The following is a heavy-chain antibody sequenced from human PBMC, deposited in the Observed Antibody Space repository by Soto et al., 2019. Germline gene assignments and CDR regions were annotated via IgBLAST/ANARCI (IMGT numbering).Heavy chain of an antibody. CDR1: GGSISSSGYS. V-gene: IGHV4-30-2*01. CDR2: VYHSGST. Sequence: QLQLQESGSGLVKPSQTLSLTCAVSGGSISSSGYSWSWIRQPPGKGLEWVGYVYHSGSTYYNPSLKSRVTLSVDRSKNPFSLKLSSVTAADTAVYYCASSHAGAHITAAVHWGQGTLVTVSS. CDR3: ASSHAGAHITAAVH. J-gene: IGHJ4*02. D-gene: IGHD6-13*01.